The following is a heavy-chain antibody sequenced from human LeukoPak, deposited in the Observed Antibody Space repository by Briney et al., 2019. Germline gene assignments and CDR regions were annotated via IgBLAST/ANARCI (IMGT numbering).Heavy chain of an antibody. D-gene: IGHD2-2*01. J-gene: IGHJ4*02. CDR1: GGSISSYY. CDR3: ASSRGGCCSTSCYDY. CDR2: IYYSGST. V-gene: IGHV4-59*01. Sequence: PSETLSLTCTVSGGSISSYYWSWIRQPPGKGLEWIGYIYYSGSTNYNPSLKSRVTISVDTSKNQFSLKLSSVTAADTAVYYCASSRGGCCSTSCYDYWGQGTPVTVSS.